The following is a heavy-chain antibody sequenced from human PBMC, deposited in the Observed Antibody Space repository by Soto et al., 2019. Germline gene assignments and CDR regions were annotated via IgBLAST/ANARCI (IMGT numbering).Heavy chain of an antibody. D-gene: IGHD1-26*01. CDR3: TPGREQNFQ. CDR1: GLTVSNNY. CDR2: IYSGGNT. J-gene: IGHJ4*02. Sequence: EVLLVESGGGLVQPGGSLSLSCAASGLTVSNNYITWVRQAPGKGLEWVSLIYSGGNTYYADSVKGRFTISRDSSRNTVYLQMHSLRPEDTAVYYCTPGREQNFQWGQGTLVTVSS. V-gene: IGHV3-66*01.